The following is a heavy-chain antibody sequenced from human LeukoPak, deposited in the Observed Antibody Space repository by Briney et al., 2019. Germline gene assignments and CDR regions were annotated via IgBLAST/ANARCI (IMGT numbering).Heavy chain of an antibody. J-gene: IGHJ4*02. CDR2: IIPIFGTA. CDR3: ARDPEPPSYCSSTSCAGAWPTHHY. V-gene: IGHV1-69*13. CDR1: GGTFSSYA. Sequence: ASVKVSCKASGGTFSSYAISWVRQAPGQGLERMGGIIPIFGTANYAQKFQGRVTITADESTSTAYMELSSLRSEDTAVYYCARDPEPPSYCSSTSCAGAWPTHHYWGQGTLVTVSS. D-gene: IGHD2-2*01.